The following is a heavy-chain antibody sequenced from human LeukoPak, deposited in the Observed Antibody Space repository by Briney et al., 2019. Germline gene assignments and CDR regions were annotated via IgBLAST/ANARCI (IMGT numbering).Heavy chain of an antibody. CDR3: ARGGGSGWPYWYFDL. D-gene: IGHD6-19*01. V-gene: IGHV3-21*01. CDR2: ISSSSSYI. CDR1: GFTFSSYN. Sequence: GGSLRPSCAASGFTFSSYNINWVRQAPGKGLEWVSSISSSSSYIYYADSVRGRFTISRDNAKNSLYLQLNSLSAEDTAVYYCARGGGSGWPYWYFDLWGRGTLVTVSS. J-gene: IGHJ2*01.